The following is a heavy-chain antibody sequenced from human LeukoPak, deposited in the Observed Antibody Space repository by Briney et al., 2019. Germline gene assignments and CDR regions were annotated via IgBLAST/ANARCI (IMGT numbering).Heavy chain of an antibody. CDR3: ARDYVVVSSFDI. CDR2: ISSSSSYI. Sequence: KPGGSLRLSCAASGFTFSSYSMNWVRQAPGKGLEWVSSISSSSSYIYYADSVKGRSTISRDNAKNSLYLQMNSLRAEDTAVYYCARDYVVVSSFDIWGQGTMVTVSS. V-gene: IGHV3-21*01. J-gene: IGHJ3*02. D-gene: IGHD2-2*01. CDR1: GFTFSSYS.